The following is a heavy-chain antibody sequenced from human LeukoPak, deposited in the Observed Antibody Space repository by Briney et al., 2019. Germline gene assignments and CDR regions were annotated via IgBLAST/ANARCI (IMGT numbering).Heavy chain of an antibody. CDR1: GYSFTSYW. Sequence: GESLKISCKGSGYSFTSYWIGRVRQMPGKGLEWMGIIYPGDSDTRYSPSFQGQVTISADKSISTAYLQWSSLKASDTAMYYCARLIVLTGYYLHALDIWGQGTMVTVSS. D-gene: IGHD3-9*01. V-gene: IGHV5-51*01. J-gene: IGHJ3*02. CDR3: ARLIVLTGYYLHALDI. CDR2: IYPGDSDT.